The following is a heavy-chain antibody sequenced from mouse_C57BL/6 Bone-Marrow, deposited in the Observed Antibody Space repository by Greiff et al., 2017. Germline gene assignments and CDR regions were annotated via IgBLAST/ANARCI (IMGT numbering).Heavy chain of an antibody. CDR2: FHPYNDDT. V-gene: IGHV1-47*01. CDR3: ARGRNSVGYYLDY. J-gene: IGHJ2*01. CDR1: GYTFTTYP. Sequence: QVQLQQPGAELVKPGASVKMSCKASGYTFTTYPIEWMKQNHGKSLEWIGNFHPYNDDTKYNEKFKGKATLTVEKSASTAYLELSRLTSDDSSVYYWARGRNSVGYYLDYWGQGTTLTVSS. D-gene: IGHD2-14*01.